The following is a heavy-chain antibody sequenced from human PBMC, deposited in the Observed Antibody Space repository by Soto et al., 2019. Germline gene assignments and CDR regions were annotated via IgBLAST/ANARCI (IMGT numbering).Heavy chain of an antibody. J-gene: IGHJ4*02. CDR2: IWYDGSNK. V-gene: IGHV3-33*01. Sequence: QVQLVESGGGVVQPGRSLRLSCAASGFTFSSYGMHWVRQAPGKGLEWVAVIWYDGSNKYYADSVKGRFTISRDNSKNTLYLQMNSLRAEDTAVYYCARASRKLSTFDYWGQGTLVTVSS. CDR3: ARASRKLSTFDY. CDR1: GFTFSSYG.